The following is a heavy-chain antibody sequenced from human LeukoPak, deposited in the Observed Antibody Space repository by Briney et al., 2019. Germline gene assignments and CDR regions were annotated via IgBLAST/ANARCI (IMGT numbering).Heavy chain of an antibody. CDR2: IIPIFGTA. J-gene: IGHJ4*02. D-gene: IGHD3-10*01. V-gene: IGHV1-69*05. CDR3: ARGAGDYYGSDYFDY. CDR1: GGTFSSYA. Sequence: SVKVSCKASGGTFSSYAISWVRQAPGQGLEWMGGIIPIFGTANYAQKFQGRVTITTDESTSTAYMELSSLRSEDTAVYYCARGAGDYYGSDYFDYWGQGTLVTVSS.